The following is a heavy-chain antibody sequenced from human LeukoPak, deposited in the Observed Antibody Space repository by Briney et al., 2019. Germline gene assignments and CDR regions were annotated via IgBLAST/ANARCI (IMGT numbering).Heavy chain of an antibody. J-gene: IGHJ4*02. CDR2: INSDGSST. V-gene: IGHV3-74*01. CDR1: GFTFSSYW. D-gene: IGHD2-8*01. CDR3: ARVLADAYFDF. Sequence: GGSLRLSCAASGFTFSSYWMHWVRQAPGKGLVWVSLINSDGSSTSCADSVKGRFTISRDNAKNTLYLQMNSLRAEDTAVYYCARVLADAYFDFWGQGTLVTVSS.